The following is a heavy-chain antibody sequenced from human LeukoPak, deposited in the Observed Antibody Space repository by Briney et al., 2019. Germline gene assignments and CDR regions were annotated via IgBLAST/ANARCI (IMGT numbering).Heavy chain of an antibody. D-gene: IGHD3-22*01. CDR1: GYTFTSYY. J-gene: IGHJ3*02. Sequence: ASVKDSCKASGYTFTSYYMHWVRQAPGQGLEWMGIINPSGGSTSYAQKFQGRVTMTRDMSTSTVYMELSSLRSEDTAVYYCARESYYDSSGYSHDAFDIWGRGTMVTVSS. CDR3: ARESYYDSSGYSHDAFDI. V-gene: IGHV1-46*01. CDR2: INPSGGST.